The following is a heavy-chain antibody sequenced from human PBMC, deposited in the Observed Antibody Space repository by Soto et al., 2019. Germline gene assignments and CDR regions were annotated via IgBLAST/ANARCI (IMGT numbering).Heavy chain of an antibody. CDR2: LKGDGSMT. J-gene: IGHJ4*02. CDR1: GFTFSTYW. CDR3: ARGGLYAYYQDN. Sequence: EVQLVESGGGVVQPGESLRLSCTASGFTFSTYWMHWVRQAPGKGLVWLSRLKGDGSMTDYADSVKGRVTISRDHAENTLYLQMNGLRAEDTAIYYCARGGLYAYYQDNWGQGTLVTVSS. D-gene: IGHD3-16*01. V-gene: IGHV3-74*01.